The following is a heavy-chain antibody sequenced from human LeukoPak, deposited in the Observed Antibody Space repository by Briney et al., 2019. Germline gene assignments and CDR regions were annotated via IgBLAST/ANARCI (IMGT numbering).Heavy chain of an antibody. CDR2: IYHSGST. D-gene: IGHD5-18*01. V-gene: IGHV4-34*01. Sequence: SETLSLTCAVYGGSFSGYYWSWIRQPPGKGLEWIGSIYHSGSTYYNPSLKSRVTISVDTSKNQFSLKLGSVTAADTAMYYCAGNVDTAMITFDYWGQGTLVTVSS. CDR3: AGNVDTAMITFDY. CDR1: GGSFSGYY. J-gene: IGHJ4*02.